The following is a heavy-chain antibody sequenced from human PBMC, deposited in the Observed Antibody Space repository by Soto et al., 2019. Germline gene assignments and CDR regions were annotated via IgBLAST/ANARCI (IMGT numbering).Heavy chain of an antibody. J-gene: IGHJ4*02. Sequence: QSGGSLRLSCAASGFTVSSNYMSWVRQALGKGLEWVSVIYSGGSTYYADSVKGRFTISRDNSKNTLYLQMNSLRAEDTAVYYCARGVELGSSWYYFDDWGQGTLVTVSS. V-gene: IGHV3-53*01. CDR1: GFTVSSNY. CDR3: ARGVELGSSWYYFDD. CDR2: IYSGGST. D-gene: IGHD6-13*01.